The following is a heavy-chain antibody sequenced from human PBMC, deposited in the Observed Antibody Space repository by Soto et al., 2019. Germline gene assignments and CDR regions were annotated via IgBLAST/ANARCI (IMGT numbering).Heavy chain of an antibody. CDR2: IYHSGRT. Sequence: PSETLSLTCAASGGSISSGCYSWSWIRQPPGKGLEWIGYIYHSGRTYYNPSLKSRVTISVDRSKNQFSLKLRSVTAADTAVYYCDRAPDSSSSYWFDPWGQGTLVTVSS. D-gene: IGHD6-6*01. CDR3: DRAPDSSSSYWFDP. J-gene: IGHJ5*02. V-gene: IGHV4-30-2*01. CDR1: GGSISSGCYS.